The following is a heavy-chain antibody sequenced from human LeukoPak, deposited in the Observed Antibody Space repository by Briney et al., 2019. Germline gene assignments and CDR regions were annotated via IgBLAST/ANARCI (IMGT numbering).Heavy chain of an antibody. J-gene: IGHJ6*02. CDR2: IGRSGGYT. CDR1: GFTFSSYS. Sequence: PGGSLRLSCAASGFTFSSYSMNWVRQTPGKGLEWVSAIGRSGGYTNYADSVKGRFTISRDNAKNSLYLQMNSMRAEDKAVYYCARRPDCSSTDCYGMDVWGQGTTVTVSS. CDR3: ARRPDCSSTDCYGMDV. D-gene: IGHD2-2*01. V-gene: IGHV3-21*01.